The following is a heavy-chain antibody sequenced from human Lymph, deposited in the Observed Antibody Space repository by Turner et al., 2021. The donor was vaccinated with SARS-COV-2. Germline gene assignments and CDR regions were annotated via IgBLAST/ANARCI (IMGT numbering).Heavy chain of an antibody. J-gene: IGHJ4*02. Sequence: QGQLVQSGAGVSKPGGSVEVSCKASGYTFTSYYMHWVRQAPGQGLEWMGIINPSGDSTSYAQKFQGRVTMTRDTSTSTVYMELSSLRSEDTAVYYCARVGPGGFDYWGQGTQVTVSS. CDR2: INPSGDST. CDR3: ARVGPGGFDY. D-gene: IGHD2-15*01. CDR1: GYTFTSYY. V-gene: IGHV1-46*01.